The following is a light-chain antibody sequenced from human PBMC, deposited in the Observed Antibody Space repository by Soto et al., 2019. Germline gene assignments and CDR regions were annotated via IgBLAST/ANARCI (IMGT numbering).Light chain of an antibody. V-gene: IGLV2-11*01. CDR2: DVT. Sequence: QSALTQPRSVSGSPGQSVTISCTGTRSVVAVYSYVSWYQQHPGKAPKLIIYDVTKRPSGVPDRFSGSKSGNTASLTISGLPTEDEASYYCCSYAGSKTWVLGTGTKVTVL. CDR1: RSVVAVYSY. CDR3: CSYAGSKTWV. J-gene: IGLJ1*01.